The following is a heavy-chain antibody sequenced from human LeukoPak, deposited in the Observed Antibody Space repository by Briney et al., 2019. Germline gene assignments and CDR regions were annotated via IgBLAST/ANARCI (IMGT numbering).Heavy chain of an antibody. J-gene: IGHJ6*04. CDR3: AELGITMIGGV. CDR1: GVIFSAYG. CDR2: LRSDGSHK. V-gene: IGHV3-30*02. D-gene: IGHD3-10*02. Sequence: GGSLRLSCAASGVIFSAYGMHWVRQAPGKGVERVAFLRSDGSHKCYADSVKGRFTISRDNAKNSLYLQMNSLRAEDTAVYYCAELGITMIGGVWGKGTTVTISS.